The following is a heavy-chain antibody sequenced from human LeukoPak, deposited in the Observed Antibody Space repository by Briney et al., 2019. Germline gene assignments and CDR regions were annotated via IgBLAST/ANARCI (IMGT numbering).Heavy chain of an antibody. D-gene: IGHD3-10*01. CDR2: IASDGSHT. J-gene: IGHJ3*02. CDR1: GFTFSDYF. V-gene: IGHV3-30-3*01. Sequence: PGRSLRLSCAASGFTFSDYFMHWVRQAPGKGLEWVAVIASDGSHTFYVESVKGRFTISRDNSNNTLYLQMNSLRAEDTAVYFCARERQDTIVHTGAFDIWGQGTMVTVSS. CDR3: ARERQDTIVHTGAFDI.